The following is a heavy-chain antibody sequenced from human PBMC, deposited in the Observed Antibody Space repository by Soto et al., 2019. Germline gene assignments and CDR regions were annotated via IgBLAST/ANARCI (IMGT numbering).Heavy chain of an antibody. V-gene: IGHV3-33*01. CDR1: GFTFSSYG. Sequence: QVQLVESGGGVVQPGRSLRLSCAASGFTFSSYGMHWVRQAPGKGLEWVAVIWYDGSNKYYADSVKGRFTISRDNSKNTLYLQMNSLRAEDTAVYYCARDGSARGGGYCTNGVCPPLDYWGQVTLVTVSS. CDR2: IWYDGSNK. D-gene: IGHD2-8*01. J-gene: IGHJ4*02. CDR3: ARDGSARGGGYCTNGVCPPLDY.